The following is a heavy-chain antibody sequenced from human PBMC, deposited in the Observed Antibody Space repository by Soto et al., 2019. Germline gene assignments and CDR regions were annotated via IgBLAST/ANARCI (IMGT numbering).Heavy chain of an antibody. Sequence: EVQLVESGGGLVQPGGSLRLSCAASGFTFSSYSMNWVRQAPGKGLEWVSYISSSSSTIYYADSVKGRFTISRDNAKNSLYLQKNCLRAEDTAVYYCARHPERIAEIGWFDPWGQGTLVNVSS. CDR1: GFTFSSYS. CDR3: ARHPERIAEIGWFDP. CDR2: ISSSSSTI. V-gene: IGHV3-48*01. J-gene: IGHJ5*02. D-gene: IGHD6-13*01.